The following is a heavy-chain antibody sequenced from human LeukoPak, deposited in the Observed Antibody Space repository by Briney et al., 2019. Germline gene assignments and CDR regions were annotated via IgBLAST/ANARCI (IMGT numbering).Heavy chain of an antibody. Sequence: SETLSLTCTVSGGSISSYYWSWIRQPPGKGLEWIGYIYYSGSTNYNPSLKSRVAISVDTSKNQFSLKLSSVTAADTAVYYCARGDGDYNYWGQGTLVTVSS. CDR1: GGSISSYY. D-gene: IGHD4-17*01. V-gene: IGHV4-59*01. CDR3: ARGDGDYNY. CDR2: IYYSGST. J-gene: IGHJ4*02.